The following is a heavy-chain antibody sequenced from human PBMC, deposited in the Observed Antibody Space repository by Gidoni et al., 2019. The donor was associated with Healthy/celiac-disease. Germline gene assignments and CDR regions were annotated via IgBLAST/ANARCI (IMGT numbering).Heavy chain of an antibody. CDR2: ISYDGSNK. CDR1: VFTFSSYG. V-gene: IGHV3-30*18. J-gene: IGHJ4*02. Sequence: QVQLVESGGGVVQPGRSLRLSCAASVFTFSSYGMHWVRQAPGKGLEWVAVISYDGSNKYYADSVKGRVTIARDNSKNTLYLQMNSLRAEDTAVYYWAKDLDRPLYYGESGTGLFDYWGQGTLVTVSS. D-gene: IGHD4-17*01. CDR3: AKDLDRPLYYGESGTGLFDY.